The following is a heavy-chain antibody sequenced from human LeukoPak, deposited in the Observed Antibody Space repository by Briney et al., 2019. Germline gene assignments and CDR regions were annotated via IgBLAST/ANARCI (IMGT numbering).Heavy chain of an antibody. CDR3: ARVGWCGGGSCYSRAFDI. Sequence: SETLSLTCAVYDGSFSGFYWTWIRQSPGKGLEWIGEINHSGTTYLNPSLKSRVSISVDTSKNQFSLKLSSVTAADTAVYYCARVGWCGGGSCYSRAFDIWGQGTMVTVSS. J-gene: IGHJ3*02. CDR2: INHSGTT. V-gene: IGHV4-34*09. CDR1: DGSFSGFY. D-gene: IGHD2-15*01.